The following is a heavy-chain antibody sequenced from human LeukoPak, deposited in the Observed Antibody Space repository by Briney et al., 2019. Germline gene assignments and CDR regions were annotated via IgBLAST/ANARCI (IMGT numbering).Heavy chain of an antibody. CDR2: IYYSGST. CDR3: ARDRGYDYVWGSYRYDY. CDR1: GGSISSYY. Sequence: SETLSLTCTVSGGSISSYYWSWIRQPPGKGLEWIGYIYYSGSTNYNPSLKSRVTISVDTSKNQFSLKLSSVTAADTAVYYCARDRGYDYVWGSYRYDYWGQGTLVTDSS. V-gene: IGHV4-59*01. D-gene: IGHD3-16*02. J-gene: IGHJ4*02.